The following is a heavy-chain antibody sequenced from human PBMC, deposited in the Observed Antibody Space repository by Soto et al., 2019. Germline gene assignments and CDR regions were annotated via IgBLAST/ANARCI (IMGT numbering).Heavy chain of an antibody. CDR3: ATSYYEILTGSNWFDP. D-gene: IGHD3-9*01. CDR1: GYTLTELS. CDR2: FDPEDGET. Sequence: ASVKVSCKVSGYTLTELSMHWVRQAPGKGLEWMGGFDPEDGETIYAQKFQGRVTMTEDTSTDTAYMELSSLRSEDTAVYYCATSYYEILTGSNWFDPWGQGTLVTVSS. V-gene: IGHV1-24*01. J-gene: IGHJ5*02.